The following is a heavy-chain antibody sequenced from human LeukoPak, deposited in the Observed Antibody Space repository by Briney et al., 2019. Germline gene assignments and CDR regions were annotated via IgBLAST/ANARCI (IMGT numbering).Heavy chain of an antibody. V-gene: IGHV4-4*09. CDR2: IHSSGST. CDR1: GGSISSYY. D-gene: IGHD6-6*01. CDR3: ARLTRLSSSPDRYYFDY. Sequence: PSETLSLTCTVSGGSISSYYWSWIRQPPGKGLEWIGYIHSSGSTNYNPSLKSRVSISVATSKNQFYLKLSSVTAADTAVYYCARLTRLSSSPDRYYFDYWGQGTLVTIYS. J-gene: IGHJ4*02.